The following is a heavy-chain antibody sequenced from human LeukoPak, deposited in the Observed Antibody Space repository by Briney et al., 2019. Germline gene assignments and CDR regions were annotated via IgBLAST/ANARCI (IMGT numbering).Heavy chain of an antibody. J-gene: IGHJ3*02. V-gene: IGHV3-7*01. CDR3: ARGVASYDILTGYYSPYGAFDI. CDR2: IKHDGSEK. CDR1: GFTFSNYW. D-gene: IGHD3-9*01. Sequence: PGGSLRLSCAASGFTFSNYWMSWVRQAPGKGLEWVANIKHDGSEKYYVDSVKGRFTISRDNAKNSLYLQMNSLRAGDTAVYYCARGVASYDILTGYYSPYGAFDIWGQGTMVTVSS.